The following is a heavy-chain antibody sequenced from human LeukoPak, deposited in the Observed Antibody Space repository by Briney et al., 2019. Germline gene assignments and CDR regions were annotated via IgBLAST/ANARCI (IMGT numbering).Heavy chain of an antibody. CDR2: IGHSGGT. V-gene: IGHV4-34*01. J-gene: IGHJ4*02. Sequence: PSETLSLTCSVSGGSFSSHFCIRIRQAPGRGREWIGEIGHSGGTKYNPSFKTRFSVSRDSAKNQFSLKFTSVTAADTAVYYCARGFSLSYYDRGGFLFDYWGQGGLVTVSS. CDR1: GGSFSSHF. D-gene: IGHD3-22*01. CDR3: ARGFSLSYYDRGGFLFDY.